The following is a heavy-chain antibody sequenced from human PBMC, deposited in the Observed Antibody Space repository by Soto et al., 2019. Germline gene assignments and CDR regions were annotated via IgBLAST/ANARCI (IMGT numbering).Heavy chain of an antibody. V-gene: IGHV4-39*01. D-gene: IGHD3-9*01. CDR1: GGSVSSSSYY. CDR3: AREKYYDALTGFFFPNHVDV. J-gene: IGHJ6*04. Sequence: SETLSLTCSVSGGSVSSSSYYWDWIRQSPGKGLEWIGSVYYSGRTHYNPSLKSRGTISVDTSKRQFSLNLTSVTAADTAVYYCAREKYYDALTGFFFPNHVDVWGKGTTVTVSS. CDR2: VYYSGRT.